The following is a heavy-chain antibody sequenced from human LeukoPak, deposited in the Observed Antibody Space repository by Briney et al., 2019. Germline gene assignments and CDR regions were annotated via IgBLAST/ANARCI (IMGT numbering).Heavy chain of an antibody. Sequence: SETLSLTCTVSGGSISSYYWSWIRQPPGKGLEWIGYIYYSGSTNYNPSLKSRVTISVDTSKNQFSLKLSSVTAADTAVYYCARLYWGSFDAFDIWGQGTMVTVSS. CDR2: IYYSGST. V-gene: IGHV4-59*01. J-gene: IGHJ3*02. D-gene: IGHD2-8*02. CDR3: ARLYWGSFDAFDI. CDR1: GGSISSYY.